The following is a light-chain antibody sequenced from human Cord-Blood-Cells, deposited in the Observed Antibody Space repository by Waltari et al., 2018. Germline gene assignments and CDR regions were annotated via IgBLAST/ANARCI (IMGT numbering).Light chain of an antibody. CDR3: QQYNSYPLT. J-gene: IGKJ4*01. CDR2: DAS. Sequence: DIPMTQSPSTMSASVGDRVTITCRASQSISSWLAWYQQKPGKAPKLLIYDASSLESGVPSRFSGSGSGTEFTLTISSLQPDDFATYYCQQYNSYPLTFGGGTKVEIK. V-gene: IGKV1-5*01. CDR1: QSISSW.